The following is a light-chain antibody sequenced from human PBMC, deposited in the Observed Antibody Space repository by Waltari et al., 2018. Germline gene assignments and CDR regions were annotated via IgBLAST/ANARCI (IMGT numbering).Light chain of an antibody. CDR3: TSYAGSNNWI. J-gene: IGLJ2*01. Sequence: QSALTQPPSASGSPGQSVTISCTGTRSDVGAYNYVSWYQQHPGKAPKLVIYEVTKRPSGVPARFSDSKSGYAASLTVSGLQAEDEADYYCTSYAGSNNWIFGGGTKVTVL. CDR1: RSDVGAYNY. V-gene: IGLV2-8*01. CDR2: EVT.